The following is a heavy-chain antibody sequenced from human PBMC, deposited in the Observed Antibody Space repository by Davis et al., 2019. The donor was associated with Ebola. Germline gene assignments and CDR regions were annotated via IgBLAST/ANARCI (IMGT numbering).Heavy chain of an antibody. V-gene: IGHV1-8*01. CDR2: MNPNSGNT. CDR3: AKSEQLVLPDY. D-gene: IGHD6-6*01. J-gene: IGHJ4*02. Sequence: ASAQVSCKASAYTFTSYDINWVRQATGQGLEWMGWMNPNSGNTGYAQKFQGRVTMTRDTSTSTVYMELSSLRSEDTAVYYCAKSEQLVLPDYWGQGTLVTVSS. CDR1: AYTFTSYD.